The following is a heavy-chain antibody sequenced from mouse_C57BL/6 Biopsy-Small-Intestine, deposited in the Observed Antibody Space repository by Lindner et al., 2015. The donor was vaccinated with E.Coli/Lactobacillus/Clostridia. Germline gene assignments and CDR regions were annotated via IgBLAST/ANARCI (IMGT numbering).Heavy chain of an antibody. CDR3: AADSRGYNGYDKYLHYGMDV. Sequence: SVKVSCKASGFTFTSSAIQWVRQARGHRLEWIGWIVVGTSNTKYAQQFQERVTITRDMSTTTVYMELSSLRSEDTAVYYCAADSRGYNGYDKYLHYGMDVWGQGTTVTVSS. CDR2: IVVGTSNT. V-gene: IGHV1-4*01. CDR1: GFTFTSSA. J-gene: IGHJ1*01. D-gene: IGHD2-1*01.